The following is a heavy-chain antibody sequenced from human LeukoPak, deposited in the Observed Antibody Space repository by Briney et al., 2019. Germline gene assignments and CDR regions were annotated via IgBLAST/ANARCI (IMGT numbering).Heavy chain of an antibody. D-gene: IGHD3-22*01. CDR3: AKGITVMMVAPGY. Sequence: QPGGSLRLSCAASGFTVSSNYMTWVRQAPGKGLEWVSVIYSNNTTFYAVSVKGRFTISRDKSKNTLYLQMNSLRAEDTAVYYCAKGITVMMVAPGYWGQGTLVTVSS. CDR1: GFTVSSNY. J-gene: IGHJ4*02. V-gene: IGHV3-53*01. CDR2: IYSNNTT.